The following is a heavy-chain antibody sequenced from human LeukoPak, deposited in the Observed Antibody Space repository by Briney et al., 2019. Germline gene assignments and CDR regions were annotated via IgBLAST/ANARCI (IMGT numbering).Heavy chain of an antibody. D-gene: IGHD6-13*01. CDR3: ATNIAGPYYFDY. Sequence: TGGSLRLSCAASGFTFDDYAMHWVRQAPGKGLEWVSLISGDGGSTYYADSVKGRFTISRDNSKNSLYLQMNSLRTEDTALYYCATNIAGPYYFDYWGQETLVTVSS. CDR2: ISGDGGST. CDR1: GFTFDDYA. V-gene: IGHV3-43*02. J-gene: IGHJ4*02.